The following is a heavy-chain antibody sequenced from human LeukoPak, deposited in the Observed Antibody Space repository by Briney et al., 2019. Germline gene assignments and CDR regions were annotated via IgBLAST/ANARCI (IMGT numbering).Heavy chain of an antibody. CDR2: INPSGGST. J-gene: IGHJ4*02. CDR3: ASGGSLGGLAASDY. CDR1: GYTFTSYY. Sequence: ASVKVSCKASGYTFTSYYMHWVRQVPGQGLEWMGLINPSGGSTSYAQKFQGRVTMTRDTSTSTAYMELSSLRSEDTAVYYCASGGSLGGLAASDYWGQGTLVTVSS. D-gene: IGHD3-16*01. V-gene: IGHV1-46*01.